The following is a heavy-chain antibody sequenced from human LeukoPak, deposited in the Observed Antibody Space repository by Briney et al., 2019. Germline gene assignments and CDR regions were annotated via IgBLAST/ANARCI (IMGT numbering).Heavy chain of an antibody. J-gene: IGHJ4*02. CDR3: ARGQKETFTIFGVVIMMPLDY. CDR2: ISSSSGYI. D-gene: IGHD3-3*01. V-gene: IGHV3-21*01. Sequence: PGGSLRLSCAASGFTFSSYWMSWVRQAPGKGLEWVSSISSSSGYIYYADSVKGRFTISRDNAKNSLYLQMNSLRAEDTALYYCARGQKETFTIFGVVIMMPLDYWGQGILVTVSS. CDR1: GFTFSSYW.